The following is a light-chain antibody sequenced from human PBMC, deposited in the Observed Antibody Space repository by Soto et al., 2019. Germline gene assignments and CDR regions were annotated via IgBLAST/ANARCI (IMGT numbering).Light chain of an antibody. Sequence: DIHMTQSPSSLSASVRDRVTITCRASQGIDTSLAWYQQKPGEVPRLLIYAASTLQSGVPSRFSGSGSGTDFTLTISSLQPEDVATYYCQKYSSYPFTFGPGTKVDI. CDR1: QGIDTS. J-gene: IGKJ3*01. CDR3: QKYSSYPFT. V-gene: IGKV1-27*01. CDR2: AAS.